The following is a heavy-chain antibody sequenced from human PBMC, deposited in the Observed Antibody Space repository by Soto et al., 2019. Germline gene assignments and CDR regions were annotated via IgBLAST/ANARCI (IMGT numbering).Heavy chain of an antibody. V-gene: IGHV3-30*18. CDR2: ISYAGTNK. CDR3: AKDLQSYGDYDYYFYGMDV. D-gene: IGHD4-17*01. CDR1: GFTFSTDG. J-gene: IGHJ6*02. Sequence: QVQLVESGGGEVQPGRSLTISCAASGFTFSTDGLHWVRQTPGKGLEWVAVISYAGTNKFYSDSVKGRFTISRDNFKNTLTLQINSLRADDTAVYSCAKDLQSYGDYDYYFYGMDVWGLGTRVTVSS.